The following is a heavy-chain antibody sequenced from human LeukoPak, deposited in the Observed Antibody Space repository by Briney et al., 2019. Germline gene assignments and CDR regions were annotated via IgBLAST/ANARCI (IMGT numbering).Heavy chain of an antibody. CDR3: ARRVHDDYGPFDY. CDR1: GGTFAQHA. J-gene: IGHJ4*02. D-gene: IGHD4-17*01. Sequence: VASVKVSCKTSGGTFAQHAIHWVRQAPGRGLEWMGSIVPVFGKGRYAERFQDRVTITAEEPTATVYMEMTNLRSVDTALYCARRVHDDYGPFDYWGQGTLVTVSS. CDR2: IVPVFGKG. V-gene: IGHV1-69*13.